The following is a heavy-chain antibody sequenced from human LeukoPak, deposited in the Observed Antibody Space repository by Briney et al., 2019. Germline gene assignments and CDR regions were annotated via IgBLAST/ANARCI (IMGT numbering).Heavy chain of an antibody. V-gene: IGHV3-30-3*01. J-gene: IGHJ4*02. D-gene: IGHD1-26*01. Sequence: TGGSLRLSCAASGFTFSNYAMHWVRQAPGKGLEWVAIISYDGNDKYYTDSVKGRFTISRDKSKNTLYLQMNSLRAEDTAVYYCARGGSYYPFDFWGQGTLVTVSS. CDR1: GFTFSNYA. CDR3: ARGGSYYPFDF. CDR2: ISYDGNDK.